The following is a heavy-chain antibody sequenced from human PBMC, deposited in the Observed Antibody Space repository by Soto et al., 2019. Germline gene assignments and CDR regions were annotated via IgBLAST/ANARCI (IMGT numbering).Heavy chain of an antibody. CDR1: GFTFSSYG. CDR3: AKEGGLSGSYYISSSYYFDY. Sequence: GGSLRLSCAASGFTFSSYGMHGVRQAPGKGLEWVAVISYDGSNTYYADSVKGRFTISRDNSKNTLYLQMNSLRAEDTSVYYCAKEGGLSGSYYISSSYYFDYWGQGTLVTVSS. V-gene: IGHV3-30*18. CDR2: ISYDGSNT. J-gene: IGHJ4*02. D-gene: IGHD1-26*01.